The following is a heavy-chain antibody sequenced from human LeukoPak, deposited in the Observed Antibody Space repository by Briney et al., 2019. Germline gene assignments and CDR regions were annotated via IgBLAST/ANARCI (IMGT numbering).Heavy chain of an antibody. CDR1: GFTFRSYG. J-gene: IGHJ6*04. V-gene: IGHV3-33*01. CDR3: ARWIAVAGTYYYGMDV. D-gene: IGHD6-19*01. CDR2: IWYDGSNK. Sequence: PGRSLRLSCAASGFTFRSYGMHWVRQAPGKGLEWVAVIWYDGSNKYYADSVKGRFTISRDNSKNTLYLQMNSLRAEDTAVYYCARWIAVAGTYYYGMDVWGKGTTVTVSS.